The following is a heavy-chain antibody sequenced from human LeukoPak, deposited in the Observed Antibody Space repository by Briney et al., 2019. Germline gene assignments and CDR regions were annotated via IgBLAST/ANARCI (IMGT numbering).Heavy chain of an antibody. CDR1: GFTFSSYA. CDR3: ATSRVFDH. CDR2: INSEGNNI. Sequence: PGGSLRLSCAASGFTFSSYAMHWVRQAPGKGLEWLSFINSEGNNIYYADSVKGRFTISRDNARNTLYLEMNSLRMEDTAKYYCATSRVFDHWGQGTLVTVSS. J-gene: IGHJ4*02. V-gene: IGHV3-48*03.